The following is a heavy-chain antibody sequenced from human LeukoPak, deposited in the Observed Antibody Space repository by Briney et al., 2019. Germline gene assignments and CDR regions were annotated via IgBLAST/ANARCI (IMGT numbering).Heavy chain of an antibody. D-gene: IGHD6-13*01. V-gene: IGHV4-34*01. Sequence: SETLSLTCAVYGGSFSGYYWSWIRQPPGKGLEWIGEINHSGSTNYNPSLKSRVTISVGTSKNQFSLKLSSVTAADTAVYYCARGAAAAGYYYYYGMDVWGQGTTVTVSS. CDR3: ARGAAAAGYYYYYGMDV. CDR2: INHSGST. CDR1: GGSFSGYY. J-gene: IGHJ6*02.